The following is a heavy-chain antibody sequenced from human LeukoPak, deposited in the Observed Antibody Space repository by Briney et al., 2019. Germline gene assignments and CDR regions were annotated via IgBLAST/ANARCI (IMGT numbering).Heavy chain of an antibody. Sequence: ASVTVSFTSSVYTFTIYGISWVRQAPGQGLEWMGWISAYNGNTNYAQKLQGRVTMTTDTSTSTAYMELRSLRSDDTAVYYCARETSLYYYDSSGYSPLDYWGQGTLVTVSS. CDR3: ARETSLYYYDSSGYSPLDY. D-gene: IGHD3-22*01. CDR1: VYTFTIYG. CDR2: ISAYNGNT. J-gene: IGHJ4*02. V-gene: IGHV1-18*01.